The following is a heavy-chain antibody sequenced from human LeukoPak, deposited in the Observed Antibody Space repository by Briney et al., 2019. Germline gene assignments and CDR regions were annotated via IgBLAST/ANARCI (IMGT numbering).Heavy chain of an antibody. CDR2: INPNSGGT. J-gene: IGHJ5*02. Sequence: ASVKVSCKASGYTFTGYYMHWVRQAPGQGLEWMGWINPNSGGTNYAQKFQGRVTMTRDTSISTAYMELSRLRSDDTAVYYCARELMIQMNWFDPWVRGTLITVS. CDR3: ARELMIQMNWFDP. D-gene: IGHD5-18*01. V-gene: IGHV1-2*02. CDR1: GYTFTGYY.